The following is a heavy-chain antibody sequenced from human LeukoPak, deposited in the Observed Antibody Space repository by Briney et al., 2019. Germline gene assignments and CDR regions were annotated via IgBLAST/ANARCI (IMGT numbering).Heavy chain of an antibody. CDR3: AKGSRPYDSPFDI. D-gene: IGHD3-22*01. J-gene: IGHJ3*02. CDR2: ISGSGGTA. V-gene: IGHV3-23*01. Sequence: PGGSLRLSCAASGFTFSIYAMSWVRQAPGKGLEWVSAISGSGGTAYYADSVKGRFTISRDNSKNTLYLQMNSLRAEDTAVYYCAKGSRPYDSPFDIWGQGTMVTVSS. CDR1: GFTFSIYA.